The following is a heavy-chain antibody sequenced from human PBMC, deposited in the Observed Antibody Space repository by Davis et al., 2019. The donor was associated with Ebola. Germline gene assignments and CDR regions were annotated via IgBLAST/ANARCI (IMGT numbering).Heavy chain of an antibody. Sequence: HTGGSLRLSCVASGFTFSTYWMHWVRQAPGKGLVWVSRIKSDGSSTYYADSVKGRFTISRDNAKNSLYLQMNSLRAEDTAVYYCARGYVAARPGYYYGMDVWGQGTTVTVSS. D-gene: IGHD6-6*01. V-gene: IGHV3-74*01. J-gene: IGHJ6*02. CDR1: GFTFSTYW. CDR2: IKSDGSST. CDR3: ARGYVAARPGYYYGMDV.